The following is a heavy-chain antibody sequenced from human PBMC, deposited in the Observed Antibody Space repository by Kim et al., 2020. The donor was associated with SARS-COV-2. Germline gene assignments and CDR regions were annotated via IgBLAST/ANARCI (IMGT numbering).Heavy chain of an antibody. CDR3: AAELMTTVTNGLDY. CDR2: IVVGSGNT. Sequence: SVKVSCKASGFTFTSSAVQWVRQARGQRLEWIGWIVVGSGNTNYAQKFQERVTITRDMSTSTAYMELSSLRSEDTAVYYCAAELMTTVTNGLDYWGQGTLVTVSS. D-gene: IGHD4-4*01. V-gene: IGHV1-58*01. CDR1: GFTFTSSA. J-gene: IGHJ4*02.